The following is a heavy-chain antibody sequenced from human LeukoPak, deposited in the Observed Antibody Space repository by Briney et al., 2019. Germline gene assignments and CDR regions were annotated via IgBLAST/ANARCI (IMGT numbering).Heavy chain of an antibody. Sequence: GGSLRLSCAASGFTFSNAWMSWVRQAPGKGLEWVGRISSKTDGGTTDYAAPVKGRFTISRDDSKNMLYLQMNSLKTEDTAVYYCTTDLSGWHFNWGQGTLVTVSS. V-gene: IGHV3-15*01. J-gene: IGHJ4*02. CDR3: TTDLSGWHFN. CDR1: GFTFSNAW. D-gene: IGHD6-19*01. CDR2: ISSKTDGGTT.